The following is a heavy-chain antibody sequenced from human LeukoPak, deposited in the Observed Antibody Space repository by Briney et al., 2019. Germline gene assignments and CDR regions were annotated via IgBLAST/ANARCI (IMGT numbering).Heavy chain of an antibody. CDR1: GFTFSSYD. D-gene: IGHD3-10*01. CDR3: ARASYGSGSLDY. J-gene: IGHJ4*02. V-gene: IGHV3-13*01. CDR2: IGTAGDT. Sequence: GGSLRLSCAASGFTFSSYDMHWVRQATGKGLEWVSAIGTAGDTYYPGSVKGRFTISRENAKNSLYLQMNSLRAEDTAVYYCARASYGSGSLDYWGQGTLVTVSS.